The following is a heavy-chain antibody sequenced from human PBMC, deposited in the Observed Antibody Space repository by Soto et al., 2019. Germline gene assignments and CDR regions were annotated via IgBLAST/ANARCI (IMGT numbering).Heavy chain of an antibody. CDR1: GYSFTTYA. Sequence: ASVKVSCKASGYSFTTYAMHWVRQAPGQRLEWMGWINGGNGNTKYSQKFQDRVTITRDTSASIAYMELSSLRSEDTAVYYCARGKGMEENYYYYGMDVWGQVTTVTASS. V-gene: IGHV1-3*01. D-gene: IGHD1-1*01. CDR3: ARGKGMEENYYYYGMDV. J-gene: IGHJ6*02. CDR2: INGGNGNT.